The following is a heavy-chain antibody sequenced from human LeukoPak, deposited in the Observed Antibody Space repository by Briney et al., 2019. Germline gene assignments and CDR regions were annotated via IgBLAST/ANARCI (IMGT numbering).Heavy chain of an antibody. D-gene: IGHD3-3*01. CDR1: GYYISSGYY. Sequence: PSETLSLTCTVSGYYISSGYYWGWIRQPPGKGLEWIGSIHHSGSTYYNPSLQSRVTISVDTSKNQLSLKLTSMTAANTAVYYCARDTSGYYGRYEHWGQGTLVTVSS. CDR3: ARDTSGYYGRYEH. J-gene: IGHJ4*02. V-gene: IGHV4-38-2*02. CDR2: IHHSGST.